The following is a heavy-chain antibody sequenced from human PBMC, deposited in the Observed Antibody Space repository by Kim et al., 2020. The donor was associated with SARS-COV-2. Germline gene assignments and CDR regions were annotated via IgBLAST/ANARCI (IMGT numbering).Heavy chain of an antibody. D-gene: IGHD2-15*01. CDR1: GYTFTGYY. V-gene: IGHV1-2*02. Sequence: ASVKVSCKASGYTFTGYYMHWVRQAPGQGLEWMGWINPNSGGTNYAQKFQGRVTMTRDTSISTAYMELSRLRSDDTAVYYCARFVYRGYCSGGSCYSLGLYWFDPWGQGTLVTVSS. CDR2: INPNSGGT. J-gene: IGHJ5*02. CDR3: ARFVYRGYCSGGSCYSLGLYWFDP.